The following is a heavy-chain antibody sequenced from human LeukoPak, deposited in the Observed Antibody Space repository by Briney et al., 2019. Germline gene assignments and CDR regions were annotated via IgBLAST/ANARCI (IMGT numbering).Heavy chain of an antibody. CDR1: TFTFSDYA. Sequence: GGSLRLSCAASTFTFSDYAMHWVRQAPGRGLEWVSSISYDGSKKYYADSVRGRLTISRDNYKNFLYLQLNSLRIEDTAVYYCSRDFEYSGYERMDVWGKGTTLTVSS. CDR2: ISYDGSKK. V-gene: IGHV3-30*03. J-gene: IGHJ6*03. CDR3: SRDFEYSGYERMDV. D-gene: IGHD5-12*01.